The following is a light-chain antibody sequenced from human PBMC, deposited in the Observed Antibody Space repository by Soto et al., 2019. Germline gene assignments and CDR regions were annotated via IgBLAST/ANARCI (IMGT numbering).Light chain of an antibody. J-gene: IGLJ1*01. CDR3: SSYTGTSSTLYV. CDR2: EVS. V-gene: IGLV2-14*01. CDR1: SSDVGRYNY. Sequence: QSALTQPASMSGSPGQSITISCTGSSSDVGRYNYVSWYQQHPGKAPKLVISEVSNRPSGVSDRFSGSKSGNTASLTISGFQSEFEADYYCSSYTGTSSTLYVFGTGTKLTVL.